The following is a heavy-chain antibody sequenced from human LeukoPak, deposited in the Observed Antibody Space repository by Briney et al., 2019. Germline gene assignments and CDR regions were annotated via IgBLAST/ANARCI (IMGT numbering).Heavy chain of an antibody. CDR2: INHSGST. CDR1: GGSFSGYY. J-gene: IGHJ5*02. CDR3: ARGMNYYGSGSYYNWFDP. D-gene: IGHD3-10*01. V-gene: IGHV4-34*01. Sequence: SETLSLTCAVYGGSFSGYYWSWIRQHPGKGLEWIGEINHSGSTNYNPSLNSRVTISVDTSKNQFSLKLSSVTAADTAVYYCARGMNYYGSGSYYNWFDPWGQGTLVTVSS.